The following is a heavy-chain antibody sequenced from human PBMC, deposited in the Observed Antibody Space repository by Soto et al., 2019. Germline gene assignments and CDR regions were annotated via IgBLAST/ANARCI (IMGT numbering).Heavy chain of an antibody. J-gene: IGHJ4*02. D-gene: IGHD6-19*01. CDR2: ISWNSVSI. Sequence: GGSLRLSCAASGFTFDDYAMHWVRQVPGKGLEWVSGISWNSVSIGYADSVKGRFTISRDNAKNSLYLQMNRLRPEDTALYYCAKDEGSAPTGLVQSWGQGTLVTVSS. V-gene: IGHV3-9*01. CDR3: AKDEGSAPTGLVQS. CDR1: GFTFDDYA.